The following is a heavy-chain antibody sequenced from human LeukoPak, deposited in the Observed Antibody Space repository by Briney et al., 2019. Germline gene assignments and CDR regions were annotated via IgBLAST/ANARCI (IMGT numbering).Heavy chain of an antibody. CDR3: ARGLISPVEAFDI. CDR2: INPSGGST. Sequence: GASVKVSCKASGYTFTGYYMHWVRQAPGQGLEWMGVINPSGGSTSYAQKFQGRVTMTRDTSTSTVYMELSSLRSEDTAVYYCARGLISPVEAFDIWGQGTMVTVSS. CDR1: GYTFTGYY. V-gene: IGHV1-46*01. J-gene: IGHJ3*02. D-gene: IGHD2-21*01.